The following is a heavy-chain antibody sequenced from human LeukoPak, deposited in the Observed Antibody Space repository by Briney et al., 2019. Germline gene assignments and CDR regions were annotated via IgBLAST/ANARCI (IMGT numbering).Heavy chain of an antibody. CDR2: INPNSGGT. V-gene: IGHV1-2*04. CDR1: GYTFTGYY. J-gene: IGHJ4*02. Sequence: GASVKVSCKASGYTFTGYYMHWVRQAPGQGLEWMGWINPNSGGTNYAQKFQGWVTMTRDTSISTAYMELSRLRSDDTAVYYCARDLGYCSGGSGYWGSYFDYWGQGTLVTVS. D-gene: IGHD2-15*01. CDR3: ARDLGYCSGGSGYWGSYFDY.